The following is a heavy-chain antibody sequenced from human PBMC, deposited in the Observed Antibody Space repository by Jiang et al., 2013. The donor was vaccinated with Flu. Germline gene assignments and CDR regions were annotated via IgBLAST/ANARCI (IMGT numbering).Heavy chain of an antibody. V-gene: IGHV4-39*07. D-gene: IGHD2-2*01. CDR2: IYYSGST. J-gene: IGHJ4*02. CDR3: ARLPANWYYFDY. Sequence: GLVKPSETLSLTCTVSGGSISSSSYYWGWIRQPPGKGLEWIGSIYYSGSTYYNPSLKSRVTISVDTSKNQFSLKLSSVTAADTAVYYCARLPANWYYFDYWGQGTLVTVSS. CDR1: GGSISSSSYY.